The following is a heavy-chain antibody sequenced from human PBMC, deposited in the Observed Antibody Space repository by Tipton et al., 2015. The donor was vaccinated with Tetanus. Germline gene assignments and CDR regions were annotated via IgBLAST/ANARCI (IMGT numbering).Heavy chain of an antibody. CDR1: GGTFTNYA. Sequence: QSGPEVKKPGSSVKVSCKASGGTFTNYALSWVRQAPGQGLEWVGGITPIFGTTNSAPKFQGRVTITADESTNTAYMELSSLRSEDTAVYYCAKDPKQWDVGLMDVWGQGATVTVSS. CDR3: AKDPKQWDVGLMDV. CDR2: ITPIFGTT. J-gene: IGHJ6*02. D-gene: IGHD1-26*01. V-gene: IGHV1-69*01.